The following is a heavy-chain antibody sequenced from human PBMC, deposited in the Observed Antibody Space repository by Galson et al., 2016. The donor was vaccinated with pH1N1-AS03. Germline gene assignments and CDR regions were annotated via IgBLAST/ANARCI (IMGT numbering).Heavy chain of an antibody. D-gene: IGHD5-12*01. V-gene: IGHV3-74*01. Sequence: SLRLSCAASGFTFSNKWMHWVRHTPGKGLVWVSRISSDGSSISYADSVKGRFTISRDNAKDILYLQMNSLRAEDTGVYYCARDLGGYNGYALDYWGQGTLVTVSS. CDR2: ISSDGSSI. CDR1: GFTFSNKW. CDR3: ARDLGGYNGYALDY. J-gene: IGHJ4*02.